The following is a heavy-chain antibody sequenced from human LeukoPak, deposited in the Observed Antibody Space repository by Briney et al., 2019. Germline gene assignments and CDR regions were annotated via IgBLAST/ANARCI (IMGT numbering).Heavy chain of an antibody. CDR2: INHSGST. D-gene: IGHD1-1*01. CDR1: GGSFSGYY. CDR3: ARVAGTVDY. V-gene: IGHV4-34*01. Sequence: SETLSLTCAVYGGSFSGYYWSWIRQPPGKGLEWIGEINHSGSTNYNPSLKSRVTISVDTSKNQFSLSLSSVTAADTAVYYCARVAGTVDYWGQGTLVTVSS. J-gene: IGHJ4*02.